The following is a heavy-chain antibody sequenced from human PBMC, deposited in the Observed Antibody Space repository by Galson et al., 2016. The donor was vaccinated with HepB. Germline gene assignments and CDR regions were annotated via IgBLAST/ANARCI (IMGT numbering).Heavy chain of an antibody. CDR1: GFTFSHYA. Sequence: SLRLSCAASGFTFSHYAMAWVRQAPGKGLEWVSTIGGGGGNTHYADSVKGRFTISRDNSKNTLYLQMNSLRDEDTAVYFCARVPFGSGSYWCLDVWGQGTTVTVSS. J-gene: IGHJ6*02. CDR2: IGGGGGNT. V-gene: IGHV3-23*01. D-gene: IGHD3-10*01. CDR3: ARVPFGSGSYWCLDV.